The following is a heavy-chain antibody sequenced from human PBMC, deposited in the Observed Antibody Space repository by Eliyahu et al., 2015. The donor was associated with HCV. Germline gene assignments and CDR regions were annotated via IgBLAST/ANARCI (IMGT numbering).Heavy chain of an antibody. Sequence: QVQLQESGPGLVKPSGTLSLTCAVSGGSIXXXNWWSWVRQPPGKGLEWIGEIYHSGSTKYNPSLKSRVTISVDKSKNHFSLKLSSVTAADTAVYYCARMAVTGHPHQDYFDYWGQGTLVTVSS. J-gene: IGHJ4*02. CDR1: GGSIXXXNW. CDR3: ARMAVTGHPHQDYFDY. D-gene: IGHD2-21*02. V-gene: IGHV4-4*02. CDR2: IYHSGST.